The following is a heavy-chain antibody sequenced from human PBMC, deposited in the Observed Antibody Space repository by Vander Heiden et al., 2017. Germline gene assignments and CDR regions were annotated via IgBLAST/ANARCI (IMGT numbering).Heavy chain of an antibody. CDR1: GFTFGDYA. CDR2: IRSKAYGGTT. D-gene: IGHD3-3*01. V-gene: IGHV3-49*05. J-gene: IGHJ4*02. Sequence: EVQLVESGGGLVKPGRSLRLPCTASGFTFGDYAMRGFRQAQGKGLEWVGFIRSKAYGGTTEYAASVKGRFTISRDDSKSIAYLQMNSLKTEDTAVYYCTRDPQYYDFWSGYSPFDYWGQGTLVTVSS. CDR3: TRDPQYYDFWSGYSPFDY.